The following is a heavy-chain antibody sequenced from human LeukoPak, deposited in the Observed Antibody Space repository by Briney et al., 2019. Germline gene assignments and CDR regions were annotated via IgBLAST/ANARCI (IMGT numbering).Heavy chain of an antibody. J-gene: IGHJ5*02. CDR1: GFMFSNYW. D-gene: IGHD3-10*01. Sequence: GGSLRLSCAASGFMFSNYWMNWVRQAPGKGLEWVATIKEDGAEKYYVDSVKGRFTVSRDNAKSSLSLQMSTLRAEDTAVYYCARGGSGSSWGQGTLVTVSS. V-gene: IGHV3-7*04. CDR3: ARGGSGSS. CDR2: IKEDGAEK.